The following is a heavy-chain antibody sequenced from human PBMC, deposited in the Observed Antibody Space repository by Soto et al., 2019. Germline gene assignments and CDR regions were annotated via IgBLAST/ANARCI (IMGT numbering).Heavy chain of an antibody. CDR3: AKDEASGDLCSITY. Sequence: GGSLRLSCVASGFIFNSYGMHWVRQAPGKGLEWVAVISYNGNHESYADSVKGRFTISRDNSKNTIYLQMNSLRVEDMAMYYCAKDEASGDLCSITYWGQGTLVTVSS. V-gene: IGHV3-30*18. D-gene: IGHD1-20*01. CDR2: ISYNGNHE. CDR1: GFIFNSYG. J-gene: IGHJ4*02.